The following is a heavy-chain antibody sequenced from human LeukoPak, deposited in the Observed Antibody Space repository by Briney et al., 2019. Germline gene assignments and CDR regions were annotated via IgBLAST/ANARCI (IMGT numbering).Heavy chain of an antibody. CDR3: ARDRYFGSDGFDI. CDR2: TWYDGSNN. J-gene: IGHJ3*02. Sequence: GGSLRLSCAASGFSFSEHGMHWVRQAPGKGPEWVTVTWYDGSNNHYADSVKGRFTIFRDNSKNTVFLEMNSLRAEDTAVYHCARDRYFGSDGFDIWGPGTMVIVSS. D-gene: IGHD3-10*01. CDR1: GFSFSEHG. V-gene: IGHV3-33*01.